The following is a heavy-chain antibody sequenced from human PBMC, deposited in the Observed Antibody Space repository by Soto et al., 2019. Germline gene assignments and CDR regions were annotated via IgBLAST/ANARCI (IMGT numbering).Heavy chain of an antibody. V-gene: IGHV5-10-1*01. Sequence: PGESLKISCKGSGYSFTSYWISWVRQMPGKGLEWMGRIDPSDSYTNYSPSFQGHVTISADKSISTAYLQWSSLKASDTAMYYCASRYYYDSSGYSAYYYYGMDVWGQGTTVTVSS. CDR2: IDPSDSYT. D-gene: IGHD3-22*01. J-gene: IGHJ6*02. CDR1: GYSFTSYW. CDR3: ASRYYYDSSGYSAYYYYGMDV.